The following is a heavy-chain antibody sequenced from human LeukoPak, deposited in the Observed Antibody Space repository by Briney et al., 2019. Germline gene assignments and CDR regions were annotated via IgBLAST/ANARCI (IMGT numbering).Heavy chain of an antibody. D-gene: IGHD3-22*01. CDR2: ISYDGSNK. Sequence: PGGSLRLSCAASGFTFSSYAMHWVRQAPGKGLEWVAVISYDGSNKYYADSVKGRFTISRDNSKNTLYLQMNSLRAEDTAVYYCARDCYDSSGYTPYYDAFDIWGQGTMVTVSS. CDR1: GFTFSSYA. V-gene: IGHV3-30*04. CDR3: ARDCYDSSGYTPYYDAFDI. J-gene: IGHJ3*02.